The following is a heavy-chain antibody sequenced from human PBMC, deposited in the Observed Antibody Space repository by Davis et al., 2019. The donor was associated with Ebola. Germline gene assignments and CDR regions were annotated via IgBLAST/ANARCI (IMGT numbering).Heavy chain of an antibody. D-gene: IGHD6-19*01. Sequence: GESLKISCAASGFTFTSYTIHWVRQAPGKGLEWVTLISHDGSNKYYADSVRGRFTISRDNSKNTLHLQMNSLRVEDTAIYYCAKDTSNVWFDVWGQGTMVTVSS. CDR2: ISHDGSNK. J-gene: IGHJ3*01. V-gene: IGHV3-30*04. CDR1: GFTFTSYT. CDR3: AKDTSNVWFDV.